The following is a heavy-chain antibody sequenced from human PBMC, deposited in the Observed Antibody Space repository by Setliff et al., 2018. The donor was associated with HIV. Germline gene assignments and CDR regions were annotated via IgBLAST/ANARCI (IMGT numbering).Heavy chain of an antibody. J-gene: IGHJ4*02. CDR3: AAASSWDPLLDY. D-gene: IGHD6-13*01. Sequence: GSLRLSCAASGFIFRNAWMSWVRQAPGKGLEWIGNIHYSGSTYYNPSLKSRVTISVDTSMDQFSLKLNSVTAADTAVYYCAAASSWDPLLDYWGQGTLVTVSS. V-gene: IGHV4-4*02. CDR1: GFIFRNAW. CDR2: IHYSGST.